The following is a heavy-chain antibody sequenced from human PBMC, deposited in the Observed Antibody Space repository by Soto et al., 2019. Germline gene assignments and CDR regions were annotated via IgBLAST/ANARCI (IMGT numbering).Heavy chain of an antibody. Sequence: QVQLLQSGAEVKKPGASVKVSCKASGYTFTNYGITWVRQAPGQGLEWLGWISAYNGDTHYTQRLQGKVTMTTDTATSTAYMELRGLKSHDTAVYYCARVRQLVRYIYDNMDVWGKGTTVTVSS. J-gene: IGHJ6*03. V-gene: IGHV1-18*01. CDR1: GYTFTNYG. CDR2: ISAYNGDT. D-gene: IGHD6-6*01. CDR3: ARVRQLVRYIYDNMDV.